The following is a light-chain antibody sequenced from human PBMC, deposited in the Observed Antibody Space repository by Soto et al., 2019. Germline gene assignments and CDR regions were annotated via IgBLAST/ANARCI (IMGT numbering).Light chain of an antibody. V-gene: IGKV3-20*01. Sequence: EIGLTQSPGTLSLSPGERATLSCRASQSVASSYLGWYQQKPGQAPRLLIYGASNRATGIPDRFSGSGSGTDFTLTISRLEPEDFVVYYCQQYVGSPPLTSRGGSEVNIK. J-gene: IGKJ4*01. CDR3: QQYVGSPPLT. CDR1: QSVASSY. CDR2: GAS.